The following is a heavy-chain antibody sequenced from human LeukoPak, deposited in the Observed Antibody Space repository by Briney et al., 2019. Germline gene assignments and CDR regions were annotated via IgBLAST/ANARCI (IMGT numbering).Heavy chain of an antibody. CDR1: GFTVSSNY. CDR3: ARVVLGYDSSGYYLYYFDY. Sequence: GGSLRLSCAASGFTVSSNYMSWVRQATGKGLEWVSSISRSSSYIYYADSVKGRFTISRDNAKNSLYLQMNSLRAEDTAVYYCARVVLGYDSSGYYLYYFDYWGQGTLVTVSS. CDR2: ISRSSSYI. D-gene: IGHD3-22*01. J-gene: IGHJ4*02. V-gene: IGHV3-21*01.